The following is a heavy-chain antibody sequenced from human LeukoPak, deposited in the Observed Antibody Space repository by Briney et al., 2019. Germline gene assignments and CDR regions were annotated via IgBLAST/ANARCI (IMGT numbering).Heavy chain of an antibody. CDR3: ARKYNWNYAGDAFDI. Sequence: PSQTLSLTCTVSGGSISSGDYYWSWIRQPPGKGLEWIGYIYYSGSTYYNPSLKSRVTISVDTSKNQFSLKLSSVTAADTAVYYCARKYNWNYAGDAFDIWGQGTMVTVSS. CDR2: IYYSGST. J-gene: IGHJ3*02. V-gene: IGHV4-30-4*01. CDR1: GGSISSGDYY. D-gene: IGHD1-7*01.